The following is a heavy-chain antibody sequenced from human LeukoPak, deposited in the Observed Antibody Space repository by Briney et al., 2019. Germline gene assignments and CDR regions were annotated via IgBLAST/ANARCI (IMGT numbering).Heavy chain of an antibody. CDR1: GFTFEDYG. CDR3: ARDKGGYYDY. V-gene: IGHV3-20*04. D-gene: IGHD2-15*01. CDR2: INWSGYST. J-gene: IGHJ4*02. Sequence: GGSLRLSCAASGFTFEDYGMSWVRQAPGKGLEWVSGINWSGYSTSYADSVKGRFTISRDNAKNSLYLQMNSLRAEDTAVYYCARDKGGYYDYWGQGTLVTVSS.